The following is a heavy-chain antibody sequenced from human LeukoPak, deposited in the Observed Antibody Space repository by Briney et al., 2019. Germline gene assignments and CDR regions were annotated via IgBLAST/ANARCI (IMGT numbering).Heavy chain of an antibody. CDR1: GDTFTNYG. CDR2: FSTYNGDT. CDR3: AIGQGVITWGGADVYDV. D-gene: IGHD3-16*01. Sequence: ASVRVSCKASGDTFTNYGINWVRQAPGQRPEWMGWFSTYNGDTKYAQKLKGRLTLTADTLKTTAYMELRTLISDDTATYYCAIGQGVITWGGADVYDVWGQGTTVIVSS. V-gene: IGHV1-18*01. J-gene: IGHJ3*01.